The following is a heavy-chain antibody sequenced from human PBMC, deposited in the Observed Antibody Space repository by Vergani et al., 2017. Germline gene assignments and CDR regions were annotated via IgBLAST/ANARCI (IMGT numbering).Heavy chain of an antibody. CDR3: ARDGGNSYYYYYMDV. CDR1: GFTFSSYA. V-gene: IGHV3-33*08. CDR2: IWYDGSNK. D-gene: IGHD4-23*01. J-gene: IGHJ6*03. Sequence: VQLLESGGGLVQPGGSLRLSCAASGFTFSSYAMSWVRQAPGKGLEWVAVIWYDGSNKYYADSVKGRFTISRDNSKNTLYLQMNSLRAEDTAVYYCARDGGNSYYYYYMDVWGKGTTVTVSS.